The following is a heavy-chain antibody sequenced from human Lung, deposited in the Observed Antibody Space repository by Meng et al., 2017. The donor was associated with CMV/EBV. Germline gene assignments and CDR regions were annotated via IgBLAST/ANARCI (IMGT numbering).Heavy chain of an antibody. CDR1: GFTFSSYA. V-gene: IGHV3-23*03. J-gene: IGHJ4*02. CDR3: AKASLSYYSDSSAYYFFDF. D-gene: IGHD3-22*01. Sequence: GGSXRLXCEASGFTFSSYAMSWVRQAPGKGLEWVSVIYSGGGSTYYADSVKGRFAISRDNSKNTLNLQMNSLRAEDTAIYYCAKASLSYYSDSSAYYFFDFXGQGXLVTVSS. CDR2: IYSGGGST.